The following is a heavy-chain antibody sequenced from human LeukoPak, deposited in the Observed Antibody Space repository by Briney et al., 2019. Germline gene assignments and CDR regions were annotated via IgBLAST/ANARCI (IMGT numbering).Heavy chain of an antibody. D-gene: IGHD3-22*01. V-gene: IGHV3-23*01. J-gene: IGHJ4*02. Sequence: GGSLRLSCAASGFTFSSCAMSWVGQAPGKGLEWVSGIGGSGGTTYYADSVKGRFTISRDNSKNTLYLQMNRLRAEDTAVYYCAKDNYYDSSGYSHFDYWGQGILVIVSS. CDR1: GFTFSSCA. CDR2: IGGSGGTT. CDR3: AKDNYYDSSGYSHFDY.